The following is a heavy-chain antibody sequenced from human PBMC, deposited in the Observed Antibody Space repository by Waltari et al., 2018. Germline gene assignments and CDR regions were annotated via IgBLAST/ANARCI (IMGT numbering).Heavy chain of an antibody. CDR1: GYTFTSYD. J-gene: IGHJ4*02. Sequence: QVQLVQSGAEVKKPGASVKVSCKASGYTFTSYDINWVRQATGQGLEWMGWMNPSSGNTGYAQKFQGRVTMTRNTSISTAYMELSSLRSEDTAVYYCARVFYDSSGYSRDFDYWGQGTLVTVSS. CDR3: ARVFYDSSGYSRDFDY. V-gene: IGHV1-8*01. D-gene: IGHD3-22*01. CDR2: MNPSSGNT.